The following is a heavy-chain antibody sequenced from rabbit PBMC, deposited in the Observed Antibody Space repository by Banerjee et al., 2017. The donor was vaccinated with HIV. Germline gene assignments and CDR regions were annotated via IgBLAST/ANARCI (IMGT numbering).Heavy chain of an antibody. CDR2: IGTGSGSA. D-gene: IGHD4-1*01. V-gene: IGHV1S40*01. CDR3: ARDLAGVIGWNFGL. CDR1: GFDFSRYG. J-gene: IGHJ4*01. Sequence: TCTVSGFDFSRYGVSWVRQAPGKGLEWIGCIGTGSGSAVYANWAKGRFTISKTSSTTVTLQMTSLTAADTATYFCARDLAGVIGWNFGLWGPGTLVTVS.